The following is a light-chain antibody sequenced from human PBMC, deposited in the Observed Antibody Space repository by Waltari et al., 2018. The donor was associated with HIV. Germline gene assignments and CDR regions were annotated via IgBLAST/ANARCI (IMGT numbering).Light chain of an antibody. Sequence: DIQMTQSPSSLSASVGDIVTITCRAGQAITNNLNWYQQKVGRAPQLLIYAASNLQTGVPSRFSGSASGTDFTLTISSLQPEDFATYYCQQSYTTPLTFGPGTKMDV. CDR2: AAS. CDR3: QQSYTTPLT. J-gene: IGKJ3*01. V-gene: IGKV1-39*01. CDR1: QAITNN.